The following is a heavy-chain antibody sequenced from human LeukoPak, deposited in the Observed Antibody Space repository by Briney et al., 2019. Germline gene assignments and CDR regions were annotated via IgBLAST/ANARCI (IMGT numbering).Heavy chain of an antibody. D-gene: IGHD6-19*01. Sequence: ASEKVSCKASGYTFTSYGISWVRQAPGQGLEWMGWISAYNGNTNYAQKLQGRVTMTTDTSTSTAYMELRSLRSDDTAVYYCARDKEYQDSSGFGGYWGQGTLVTVSS. CDR3: ARDKEYQDSSGFGGY. V-gene: IGHV1-18*01. J-gene: IGHJ4*02. CDR1: GYTFTSYG. CDR2: ISAYNGNT.